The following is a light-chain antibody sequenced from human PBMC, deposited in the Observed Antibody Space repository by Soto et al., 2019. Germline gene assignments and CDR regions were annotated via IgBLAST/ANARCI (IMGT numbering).Light chain of an antibody. CDR3: QHYDTSPPEFT. CDR1: QSVNSNY. CDR2: GAS. J-gene: IGKJ3*01. V-gene: IGKV3-20*01. Sequence: EIVLTQSPGTLSLSPGERATLSCSASQSVNSNYLAWYQHQPGQAPRLLIFGASYRATGIPDRFSGSGSGTDFPLTISRLEPEDFAVYYCQHYDTSPPEFTFGPGTKVDIK.